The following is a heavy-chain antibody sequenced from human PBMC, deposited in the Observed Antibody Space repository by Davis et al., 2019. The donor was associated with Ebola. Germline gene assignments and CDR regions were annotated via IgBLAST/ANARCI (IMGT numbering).Heavy chain of an antibody. V-gene: IGHV3-30-3*01. CDR2: ISYDGSNK. CDR3: AREGVATILYFDY. D-gene: IGHD5-12*01. Sequence: PGGSLRLSCAASGFTFSSYAMHWVRQAPGKGLEWVAVISYDGSNKYYADSVKGRFTISRDNSKNTLYLQMNSLRAEDTAVYYCAREGVATILYFDYWGQGTLVTVSS. J-gene: IGHJ4*02. CDR1: GFTFSSYA.